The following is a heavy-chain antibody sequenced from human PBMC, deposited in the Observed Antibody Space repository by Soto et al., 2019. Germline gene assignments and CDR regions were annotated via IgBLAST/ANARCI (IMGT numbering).Heavy chain of an antibody. Sequence: ESGGGVVQPGRSLRLSCAASGFTFSSYGMHWVRQAPGKGLEWVAVISYDGSNKYYADSVKGRFTISRDNSKNTLYLQMNSLRAEDTAVYYCATLLNSGYQNWGQGNLVTVSS. CDR2: ISYDGSNK. CDR1: GFTFSSYG. CDR3: ATLLNSGYQN. J-gene: IGHJ4*02. D-gene: IGHD5-12*01. V-gene: IGHV3-30*03.